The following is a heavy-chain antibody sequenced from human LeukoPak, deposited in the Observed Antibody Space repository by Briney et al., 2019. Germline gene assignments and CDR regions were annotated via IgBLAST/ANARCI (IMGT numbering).Heavy chain of an antibody. CDR3: ARVRAVMGAFDI. D-gene: IGHD3-16*01. V-gene: IGHV3-7*01. CDR2: IKQDGSEN. J-gene: IGHJ3*02. CDR1: GFTFGSYW. Sequence: GGSLRLSCAASGFTFGSYWMSWVRQAPGKGLEWVANIKQDGSENYFVDSVKGRFTFSRDNAKNSLYLQMNSLRAEDTAVYYCARVRAVMGAFDIWGQGTLVTVSP.